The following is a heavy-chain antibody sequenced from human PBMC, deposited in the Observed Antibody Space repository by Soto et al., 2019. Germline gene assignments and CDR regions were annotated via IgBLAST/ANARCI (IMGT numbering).Heavy chain of an antibody. J-gene: IGHJ4*02. CDR2: ISYDGSNK. D-gene: IGHD4-17*01. CDR1: GFTFSSYA. Sequence: GGSLRLSCAASGFTFSSYAMHWVRQAPGKGLEWVAVISYDGSNKYYADSVKGRFTISRDNSKNTLYLQMNSLRAEDTAVYYCARDPTNDSGDYFDYWGQGTLVTVSS. CDR3: ARDPTNDSGDYFDY. V-gene: IGHV3-30-3*01.